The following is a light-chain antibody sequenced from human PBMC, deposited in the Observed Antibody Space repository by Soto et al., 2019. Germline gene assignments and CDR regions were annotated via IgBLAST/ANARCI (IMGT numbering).Light chain of an antibody. CDR2: DVS. V-gene: IGLV2-14*01. CDR1: SSDVGGYNY. CDR3: SSYTSSSTLHV. Sequence: QSALTQPASVSGSPGQSITISCIGTSSDVGGYNYVSWYQQHPGKAPKLMIYDVSNRPSGVSNRFSGSKSGNTASLTISGLQAEDEADYYCSSYTSSSTLHVFGTGTKVTVL. J-gene: IGLJ1*01.